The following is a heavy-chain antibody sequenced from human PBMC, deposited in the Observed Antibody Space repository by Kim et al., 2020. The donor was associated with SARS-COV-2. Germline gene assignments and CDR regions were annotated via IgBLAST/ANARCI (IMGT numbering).Heavy chain of an antibody. CDR3: AREVDIVATVESCFDY. CDR1: GYTFTGYY. J-gene: IGHJ4*02. Sequence: ASVKVSCKASGYTFTGYYMHWVRQAPGQGLEWMGRINPNSGGTNYAQKFQGRVTMTRDTSISTAYMELSRLRSDDTAVYYCAREVDIVATVESCFDYWGQGTLVTVSS. CDR2: INPNSGGT. V-gene: IGHV1-2*06. D-gene: IGHD5-12*01.